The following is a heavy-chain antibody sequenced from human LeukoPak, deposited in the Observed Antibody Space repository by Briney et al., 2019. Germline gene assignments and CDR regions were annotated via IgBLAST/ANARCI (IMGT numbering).Heavy chain of an antibody. D-gene: IGHD2-15*01. V-gene: IGHV1-46*01. CDR1: GYTFTSYY. CDR3: ARGYCSGGSCYLIDF. CDR2: INPSGGST. Sequence: ASVKVSCKASGYTFTSYYMHWVRQAPGQGLEWMGIINPSGGSTSYAQNFQGRVNMTRDTSTRTVYMELSSLISEDTAVYYCARGYCSGGSCYLIDFWGQGTLVTVSS. J-gene: IGHJ4*02.